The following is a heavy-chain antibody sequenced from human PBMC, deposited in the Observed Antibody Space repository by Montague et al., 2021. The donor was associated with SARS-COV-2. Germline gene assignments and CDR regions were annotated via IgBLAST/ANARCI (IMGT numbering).Heavy chain of an antibody. Sequence: CAISGDSVSGDGVARNSDRQSPSLGPVWQVGSHHRSEWYNDYAVSVKSRITINPDTSKNQFSLQLNSVTPEDTAVYYCARGGSWLYYFDYWGQGTLVTVSS. J-gene: IGHJ4*02. V-gene: IGHV6-1*01. D-gene: IGHD6-13*01. CDR3: ARGGSWLYYFDY. CDR1: GDSVSGDGVA. CDR2: SHHRSEWYN.